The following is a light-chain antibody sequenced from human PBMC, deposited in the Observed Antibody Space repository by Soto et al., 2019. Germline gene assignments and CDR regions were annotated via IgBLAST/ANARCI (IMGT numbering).Light chain of an antibody. Sequence: DIEMSQSPATLSASVGHRVTLTCRASQSVSSNLAWYQQKPGQAPKLLIYGASSWETGVPERFSGSGSGTEFTLTISSLQPEDFAVYYCQQYNSSPFTFGQGTKVDIK. V-gene: IGKV1-5*01. CDR3: QQYNSSPFT. CDR1: QSVSSN. J-gene: IGKJ1*01. CDR2: GAS.